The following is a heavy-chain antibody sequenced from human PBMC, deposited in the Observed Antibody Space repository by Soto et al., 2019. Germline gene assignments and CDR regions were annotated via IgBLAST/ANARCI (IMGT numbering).Heavy chain of an antibody. D-gene: IGHD2-8*02. Sequence: SLTCTVSGGSISSYYWSWIRQPPGKGLEWIGYIYYSGSTNYNPSLKSRVTISVDTSKNQFSLKLTSVTAADTAVYFCAGIASLGTVVYWGQGTLVTVS. J-gene: IGHJ4*02. CDR2: IYYSGST. CDR1: GGSISSYY. CDR3: AGIASLGTVVY. V-gene: IGHV4-59*08.